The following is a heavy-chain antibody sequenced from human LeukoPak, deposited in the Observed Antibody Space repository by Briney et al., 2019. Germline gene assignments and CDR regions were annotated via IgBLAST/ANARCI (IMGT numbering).Heavy chain of an antibody. Sequence: SETLSLTCTVSGGSISRYYWSWIRQPPGKGLEWIGYIYYSGSIKYNPSLKSRVTISVDTSKNQFSLKLSSVTAADTAVYYCARAVTELTDWYFDLWGRGTLVTVSS. J-gene: IGHJ2*01. V-gene: IGHV4-59*01. CDR3: ARAVTELTDWYFDL. D-gene: IGHD1-7*01. CDR1: GGSISRYY. CDR2: IYYSGSI.